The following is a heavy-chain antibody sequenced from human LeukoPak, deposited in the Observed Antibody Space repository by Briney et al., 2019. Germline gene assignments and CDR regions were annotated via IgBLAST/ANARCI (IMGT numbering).Heavy chain of an antibody. CDR3: ARGGYGPYSSSSRVHWFDP. J-gene: IGHJ5*02. CDR1: GGSFSGYY. Sequence: SETLSLTCAVYGGSFSGYYWSWIRQPPGKGLEWIGEINHSGSTNYNPSLKSRVTISVDTSKNQFSLKLSSVTAADTAVYYCARGGYGPYSSSSRVHWFDPWGQGTLVTVSS. CDR2: INHSGST. D-gene: IGHD6-6*01. V-gene: IGHV4-34*01.